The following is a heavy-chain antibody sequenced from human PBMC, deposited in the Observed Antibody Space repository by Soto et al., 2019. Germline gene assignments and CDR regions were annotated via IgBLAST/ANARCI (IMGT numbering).Heavy chain of an antibody. CDR2: ISYDGSNK. J-gene: IGHJ6*02. D-gene: IGHD6-6*01. CDR3: AREIAARNYYYYGMDV. CDR1: GFTFSSYA. V-gene: IGHV3-30-3*01. Sequence: SCKASGFTFSSYAMHWVRQAPGKGLEWVAVISYDGSNKYYADSVKGRFTISRDNSKNTLYLQMNSLRAEDTAVYYCAREIAARNYYYYGMDVWGQGTTVTVS.